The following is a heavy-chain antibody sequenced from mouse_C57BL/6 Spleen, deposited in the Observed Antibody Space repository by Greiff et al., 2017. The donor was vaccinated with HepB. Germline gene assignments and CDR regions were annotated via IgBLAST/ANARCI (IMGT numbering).Heavy chain of an antibody. D-gene: IGHD3-2*02. CDR3: ARQDGGAAQATSIWAY. V-gene: IGHV5-6*02. CDR2: ISSVGSYT. CDR1: GFTFSSYG. J-gene: IGHJ3*01. Sequence: DVKLQESGGDLVKPGGSLKLSCAASGFTFSSYGMSWVRQTPDKRLEWVATISSVGSYTYYPDSVKGRFTISRDNAKNTLYLQMSSLKSEDTAMYYCARQDGGAAQATSIWAYWGQGTLVTVSA.